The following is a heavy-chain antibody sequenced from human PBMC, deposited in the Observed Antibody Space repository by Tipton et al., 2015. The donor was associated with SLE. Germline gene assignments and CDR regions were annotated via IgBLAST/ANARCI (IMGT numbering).Heavy chain of an antibody. D-gene: IGHD1-1*01. Sequence: LSLTCAVSGGSISSFNWWTWVRQAPGKGLEWVSGIGVNPSNRDYADSVKGRFTISRDNSNNMLYLQMNSLRDEDTAFYYCAKGTTDIDWWGQGTLVTVSS. V-gene: IGHV3-23*01. CDR2: IGVNPSNR. CDR3: AKGTTDIDW. CDR1: GGSISSFN. J-gene: IGHJ4*02.